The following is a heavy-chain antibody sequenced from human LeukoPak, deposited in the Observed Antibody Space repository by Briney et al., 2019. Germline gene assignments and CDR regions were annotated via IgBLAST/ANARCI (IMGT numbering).Heavy chain of an antibody. CDR1: GDSMSVYY. CDR3: ASIGVVTLHMDV. D-gene: IGHD3-22*01. CDR2: FYSLGST. J-gene: IGHJ6*03. Sequence: SETLSLTCTVSGDSMSVYYWSRIRQAPGKGLEWIGTFYSLGSTKYNPSLKSRLTISGDSSKKQFSLKLSSVTAADTAVYYCASIGVVTLHMDVWGKGTTVTVSS. V-gene: IGHV4-59*12.